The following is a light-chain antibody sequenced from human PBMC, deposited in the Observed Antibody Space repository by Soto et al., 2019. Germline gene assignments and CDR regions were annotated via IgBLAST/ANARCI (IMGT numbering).Light chain of an antibody. Sequence: EIVLTQSPGTLSLSPGERAILSCRGSQSVSSSYLAWYQHKPGQAPRLLIYGASSRATGIPDRFSGSGSGTDFTLTISRLEPEDFAVYYCQQYDSSLFTFGPGTKVDIK. J-gene: IGKJ3*01. CDR3: QQYDSSLFT. CDR1: QSVSSSY. V-gene: IGKV3-20*01. CDR2: GAS.